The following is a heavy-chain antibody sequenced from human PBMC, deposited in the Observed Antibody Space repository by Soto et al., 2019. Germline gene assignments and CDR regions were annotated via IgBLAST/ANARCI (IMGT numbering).Heavy chain of an antibody. CDR1: GYTFTSYY. D-gene: IGHD2-15*01. Sequence: ASVKVSCKASGYTFTSYYMHWVRQAPGQGLEWMGIINPSGGSTSYAQKFQGRVTMTRDTSTSTVYMELSSLRSEDTAVYYCARDSQMNRGIVVVVAATYNWFDPWGQGTLVTVSS. J-gene: IGHJ5*02. V-gene: IGHV1-46*01. CDR3: ARDSQMNRGIVVVVAATYNWFDP. CDR2: INPSGGST.